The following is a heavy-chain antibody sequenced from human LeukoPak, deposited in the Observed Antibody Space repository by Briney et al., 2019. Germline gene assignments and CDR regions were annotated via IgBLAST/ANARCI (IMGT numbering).Heavy chain of an antibody. J-gene: IGHJ6*02. CDR3: ARGGGYCSGINCYNDYGMDD. Sequence: GASVKVSCKTSGYTFTSYYLHWVRQAPGQGLEGVARFNPHGGISINFQKFQGRITVASDTSPTTIYLELSSLTSEDTAVYYCARGGGYCSGINCYNDYGMDDWGQGTSVIVSS. CDR1: GYTFTSYY. CDR2: FNPHGGIS. D-gene: IGHD6-19*01. V-gene: IGHV1-46*01.